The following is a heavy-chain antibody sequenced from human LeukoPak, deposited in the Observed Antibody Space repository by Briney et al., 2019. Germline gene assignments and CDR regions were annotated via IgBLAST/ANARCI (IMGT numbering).Heavy chain of an antibody. Sequence: SGPTLVKPTQTLTLTCTFSGFSLSTSGVGVGWIRQPPGKALEWLALIYWNDDKRYSPSLKSRLTITKDTSKNQVVLTMTNMDPVDTATYYCAHRPVGGVIYSSSWYGADLVRVSEGFSWFDPWGQGTLVTVSS. D-gene: IGHD6-13*01. CDR1: GFSLSTSGVG. J-gene: IGHJ5*02. V-gene: IGHV2-5*01. CDR3: AHRPVGGVIYSSSWYGADLVRVSEGFSWFDP. CDR2: IYWNDDK.